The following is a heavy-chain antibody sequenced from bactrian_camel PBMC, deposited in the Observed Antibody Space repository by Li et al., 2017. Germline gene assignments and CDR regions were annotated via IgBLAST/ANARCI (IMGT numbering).Heavy chain of an antibody. Sequence: HVQLVESGGGSAQPGGSLRLSCTASGFTFEDSDLAWYRQASGNECELVSSILSDGRPYYADSVKGRFNISQDNAKKTVYLQMNGLKPEDTAVYYCAADLPPFGGSWCGRKSVGFGYWGQGTQVTVS. V-gene: IGHV3S61*01. D-gene: IGHD6*01. CDR1: GFTFEDSD. CDR2: ILSDGRP. J-gene: IGHJ6*01. CDR3: AADLPPFGGSWCGRKSVGFGY.